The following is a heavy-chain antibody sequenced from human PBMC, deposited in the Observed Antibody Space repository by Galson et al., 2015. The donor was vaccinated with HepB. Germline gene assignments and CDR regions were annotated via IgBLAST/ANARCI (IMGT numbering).Heavy chain of an antibody. D-gene: IGHD6-13*01. CDR1: GDSVSSNSAA. Sequence: CAISGDSVSSNSAAWNWIRQSPSRGLEWLGSTYYRSKSYNDYAVSVKSRITINPDTSKNQFSLQLNSVTHEDAAVYYCARVLSIAAAGTGFDYWGQGTLVTVSS. CDR3: ARVLSIAAAGTGFDY. V-gene: IGHV6-1*01. J-gene: IGHJ4*02. CDR2: TYYRSKSYN.